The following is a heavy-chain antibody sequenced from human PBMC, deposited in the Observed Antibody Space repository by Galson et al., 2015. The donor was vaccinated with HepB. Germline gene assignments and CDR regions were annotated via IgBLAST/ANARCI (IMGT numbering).Heavy chain of an antibody. J-gene: IGHJ6*02. CDR3: ARHYCSRGACYPLFYYYALDV. V-gene: IGHV1-46*01. D-gene: IGHD2-15*01. CDR1: GYTFTSYY. Sequence: SVKVSCKASGYTFTSYYRHWVRQAPGQGLEWMGIINPSGGSTSYAQNVQGRVTMTTDTSTNTAYMELRSLRSDDTAVYYCARHYCSRGACYPLFYYYALDVWGQGTTVTVS. CDR2: INPSGGST.